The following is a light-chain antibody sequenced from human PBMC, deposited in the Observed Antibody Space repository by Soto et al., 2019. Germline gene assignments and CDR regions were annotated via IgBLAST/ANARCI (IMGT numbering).Light chain of an antibody. CDR1: RSDVGGYNY. CDR2: EVS. J-gene: IGLJ3*02. CDR3: ISYTSSSTWV. Sequence: QSALTQPASVSGSPGQSITISCTGTRSDVGGYNYVSWYQQYPGKAPNLMIYEVSNRPSGVSDRFSGSRSGNTASLTISGLQAEDESDYYCISYTSSSTWVFGGGTKLTVL. V-gene: IGLV2-14*01.